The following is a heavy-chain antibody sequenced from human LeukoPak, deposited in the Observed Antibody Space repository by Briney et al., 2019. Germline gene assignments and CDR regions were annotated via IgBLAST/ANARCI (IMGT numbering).Heavy chain of an antibody. J-gene: IGHJ4*02. CDR3: ARDFARAVLGYYGSGSYSY. CDR1: GFTFSSYS. Sequence: GGSLRLSCAASGFTFSSYSMNWVRQAPGKGLEWVSSISSSSSYIYYADSVKGRFTISRDNAKNSLYLQMNSLRAEDTAVYYCARDFARAVLGYYGSGSYSYWGQGTLVTVSS. D-gene: IGHD3-10*01. V-gene: IGHV3-21*01. CDR2: ISSSSSYI.